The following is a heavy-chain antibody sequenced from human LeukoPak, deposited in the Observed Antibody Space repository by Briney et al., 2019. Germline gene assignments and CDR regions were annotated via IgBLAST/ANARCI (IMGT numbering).Heavy chain of an antibody. Sequence: GGSLRLSCAASGFTFSSYTMNWVRQAPGKGLEWVSSITSSSSYIYYIDSVKGRFTISRDNAKNSLYLQMTSLRAEDVAVYYCARDLLGAHDYWGQGTLVTVS. CDR2: ITSSSSYI. J-gene: IGHJ4*02. D-gene: IGHD1-26*01. V-gene: IGHV3-21*01. CDR3: ARDLLGAHDY. CDR1: GFTFSSYT.